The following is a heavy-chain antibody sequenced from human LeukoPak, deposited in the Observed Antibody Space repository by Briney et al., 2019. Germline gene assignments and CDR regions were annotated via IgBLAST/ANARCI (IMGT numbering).Heavy chain of an antibody. D-gene: IGHD3-16*01. CDR3: ARVGDGNFDY. CDR1: GGSISSYY. Sequence: SETLSLTCTVSGGSISSYYWSWIRQPPGKKLEWIGYIYSSGNTNYNPSLKSRVTISIDTSKNQFSLKVSSVTAGDTAVYYCARVGDGNFDYWGQGTLVTVSS. V-gene: IGHV4-59*08. CDR2: IYSSGNT. J-gene: IGHJ4*02.